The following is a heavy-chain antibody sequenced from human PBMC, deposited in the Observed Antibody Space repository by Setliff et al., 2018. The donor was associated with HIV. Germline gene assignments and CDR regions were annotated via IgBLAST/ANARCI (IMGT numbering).Heavy chain of an antibody. CDR1: GFTVSNNY. V-gene: IGHV3-66*02. J-gene: IGHJ6*02. CDR3: ARDNLYYNLWNGSPVYGMDV. Sequence: GGSLRLSCAASGFTVSNNYMSWVRQAPGKGLEWVSVIYDGGATYYGDSVKGRFTISRDNSKNTLHLQMNSLRAEDTAVYYCARDNLYYNLWNGSPVYGMDVWGQGTTVTVSS. CDR2: IYDGGAT. D-gene: IGHD3-3*01.